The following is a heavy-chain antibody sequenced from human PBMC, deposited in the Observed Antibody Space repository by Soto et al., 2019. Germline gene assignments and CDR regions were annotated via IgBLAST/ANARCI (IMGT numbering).Heavy chain of an antibody. V-gene: IGHV1-2*02. D-gene: IGHD3-10*01. CDR3: AREMVRGAGYYYYGMDV. J-gene: IGHJ6*02. CDR2: INPNSGGT. CDR1: GYTFTGYY. Sequence: ASVNVSCKASGYTFTGYYMHWVRQAPGQGLEWMGWINPNSGGTNYAQKFQGRVTMTRDTSISTAYMELSRLRSDDTAVYYCAREMVRGAGYYYYGMDVWGHGTTVTFS.